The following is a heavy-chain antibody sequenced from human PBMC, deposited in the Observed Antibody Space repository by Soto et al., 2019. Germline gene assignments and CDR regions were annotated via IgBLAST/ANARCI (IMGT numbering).Heavy chain of an antibody. CDR3: ARESSSGWYFDY. J-gene: IGHJ4*02. D-gene: IGHD6-19*01. V-gene: IGHV3-21*01. Sequence: PGGSLRLSCAASGFTFSTYNMNWVRQAPGKGLEWVSSISSTITYIYYADSVKGRFTVSRDNAKNSLYLQMNSLRAGDTAVYYCARESSSGWYFDYWGQGTLVTVSS. CDR2: ISSTITYI. CDR1: GFTFSTYN.